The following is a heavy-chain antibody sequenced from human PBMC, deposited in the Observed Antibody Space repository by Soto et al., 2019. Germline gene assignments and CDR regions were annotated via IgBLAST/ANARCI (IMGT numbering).Heavy chain of an antibody. J-gene: IGHJ4*02. CDR1: GGTYSRYY. CDR3: ARGSKAAMVTGDSYFDY. CDR2: INHSGST. D-gene: IGHD5-18*01. Sequence: PSETLPLTCAVDGGTYSRYYWSWIRQPPGKGLEWRGEINHSGSTNYNPSLKSRDTISLDTSKNQFSLKLSSVTAADTAVYDCARGSKAAMVTGDSYFDYWGQETLVNVS. V-gene: IGHV4-34*01.